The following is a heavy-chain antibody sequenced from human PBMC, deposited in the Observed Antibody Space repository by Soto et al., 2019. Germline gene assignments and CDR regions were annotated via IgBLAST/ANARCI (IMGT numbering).Heavy chain of an antibody. CDR1: VESFSGHY. CDR2: INHAGSA. CDR3: ARSFGVAAAGPFDY. D-gene: IGHD6-13*01. Sequence: SETLSLTCAVYVESFSGHYWTWVRQSPGKGLEWIGEINHAGSANYNPSLKSRSIISIDTSKNQFSLKLSSVTAADTAVYYCARSFGVAAAGPFDYWGQGTLVTVSS. J-gene: IGHJ4*02. V-gene: IGHV4-34*10.